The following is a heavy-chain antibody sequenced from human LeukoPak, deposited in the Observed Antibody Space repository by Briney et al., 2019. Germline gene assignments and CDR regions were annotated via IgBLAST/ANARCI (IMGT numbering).Heavy chain of an antibody. D-gene: IGHD3-22*01. V-gene: IGHV3-53*01. J-gene: IGHJ4*02. CDR2: IYSGGST. CDR1: GFTVSSNY. CDR3: ARTPYDSSGYYYGYFDY. Sequence: PGGSLRLSCAASGFTVSSNYMSWVRQAPGKGLEWVSVIYSGGSTYYADSVKGRFTISRDNSKNTLYLQMNSLRAKDTAVYYCARTPYDSSGYYYGYFDYWGQGTLVTVSS.